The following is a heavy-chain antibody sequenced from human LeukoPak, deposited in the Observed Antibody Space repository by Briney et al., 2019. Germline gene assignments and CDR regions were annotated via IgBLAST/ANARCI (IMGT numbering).Heavy chain of an antibody. CDR2: ISGSGGST. Sequence: PGGSLRLSCAASGFTFSSYAMGWVRQAPGKGLEWVSAISGSGGSTYYADSVKGRFTISRDNSKNTLYLQMNSLRAEDTAVYYCAKGRYCSGGSCYSEYFDYWGRGTLVTVSS. D-gene: IGHD2-15*01. CDR1: GFTFSSYA. J-gene: IGHJ4*02. CDR3: AKGRYCSGGSCYSEYFDY. V-gene: IGHV3-23*01.